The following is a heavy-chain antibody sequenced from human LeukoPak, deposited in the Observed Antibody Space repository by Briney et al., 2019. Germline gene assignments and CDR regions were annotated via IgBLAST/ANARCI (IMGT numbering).Heavy chain of an antibody. CDR3: ARDGLRRPPTPYCGGDCPLDY. CDR1: GFTFSDNY. CDR2: ISGNGGVI. Sequence: GGSLRLSCAASGFTFSDNYMTWFRQAPGKGLEWLSYISGNGGVIQYADSVKGRFTISRDNAKNSLYLQMNSLRAEDTAVYYCARDGLRRPPTPYCGGDCPLDYWGQGTLVSVSS. J-gene: IGHJ4*02. V-gene: IGHV3-11*01. D-gene: IGHD2-21*02.